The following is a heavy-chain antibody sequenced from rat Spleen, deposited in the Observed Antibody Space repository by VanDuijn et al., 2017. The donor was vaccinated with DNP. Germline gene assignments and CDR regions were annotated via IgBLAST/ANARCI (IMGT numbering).Heavy chain of an antibody. CDR1: GFSLSDYA. J-gene: IGHJ2*01. V-gene: IGHV5-17*01. CDR2: INYDGSST. Sequence: EVQLVESGGDLVQPGRSLKLSCGASGFSLSDYAMAWVRQAPKKGLEWVATINYDGSSTDYRDSVKGRFTISRENAKSTLYLQMDSLRSEDTATYYCARPDYWAQGVMVTVSS. CDR3: ARPDY.